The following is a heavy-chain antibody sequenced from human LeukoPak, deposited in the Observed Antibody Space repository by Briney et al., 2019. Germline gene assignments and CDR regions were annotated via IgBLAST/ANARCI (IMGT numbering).Heavy chain of an antibody. Sequence: ASVKVSCKASGYTFTSYGISWVRQAPGQGLEWMGWISAYNGNTNYAQKLQGRVTMTTDTSTSTAYMELRSLRSDDTAVYYCARDWDIAAAGGDDAFDIWGQGTMVTVSS. J-gene: IGHJ3*02. V-gene: IGHV1-18*01. CDR2: ISAYNGNT. CDR1: GYTFTSYG. CDR3: ARDWDIAAAGGDDAFDI. D-gene: IGHD6-13*01.